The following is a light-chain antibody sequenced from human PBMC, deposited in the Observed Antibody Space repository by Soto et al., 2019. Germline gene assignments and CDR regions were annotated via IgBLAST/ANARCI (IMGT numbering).Light chain of an antibody. Sequence: QSVLTQPPSASGTPGQRVTISCSGSSSNIGSNPVNWYQQLPGTAPKLLIYTHNQRPSGVPDRFSDSKSGTSASLAISGLQPEDEADYYCAAWDGSLQTWVFGGGTKVTVL. CDR3: AAWDGSLQTWV. CDR2: THN. V-gene: IGLV1-44*01. J-gene: IGLJ3*02. CDR1: SSNIGSNP.